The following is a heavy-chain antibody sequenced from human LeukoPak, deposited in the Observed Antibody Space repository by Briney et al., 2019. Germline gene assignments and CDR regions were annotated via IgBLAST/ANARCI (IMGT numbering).Heavy chain of an antibody. J-gene: IGHJ4*02. V-gene: IGHV3-23*01. CDR3: AKGSGYGSGWYYFDY. Sequence: GSLRLSCAASGFTFSNYAMNWVRQAPGKGLDWVSAISGSGGSTDYTDSVKGRFTISGDNSNNTLYLQMNSLRAEDTAVYFCAKGSGYGSGWYYFDYWGRGALVTVSS. CDR2: ISGSGGST. D-gene: IGHD3-10*01. CDR1: GFTFSNYA.